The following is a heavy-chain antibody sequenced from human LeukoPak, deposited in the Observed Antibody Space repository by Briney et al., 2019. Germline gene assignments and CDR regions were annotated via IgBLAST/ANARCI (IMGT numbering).Heavy chain of an antibody. D-gene: IGHD6-13*01. CDR3: ARDQSGIAVAGYNPYYFDY. CDR2: ISSSSSYI. CDR1: GFTFSSYS. Sequence: GGSLRLSCAASGFTFSSYSMNWVRQAPGKGLEWVSSISSSSSYIYYADSVKGRFTVSRDNAKNSLYPQMNSLRAEDTAVYYCARDQSGIAVAGYNPYYFDYWGQGTLVTVSS. J-gene: IGHJ4*02. V-gene: IGHV3-21*01.